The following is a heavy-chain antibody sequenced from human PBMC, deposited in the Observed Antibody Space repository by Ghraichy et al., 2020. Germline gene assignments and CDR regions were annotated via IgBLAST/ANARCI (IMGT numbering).Heavy chain of an antibody. CDR1: GFTFSSYA. D-gene: IGHD3-16*01. J-gene: IGHJ5*02. CDR3: AKGSRVWLFDP. CDR2: ISGSGGST. V-gene: IGHV3-23*01. Sequence: GESLNISCAASGFTFSSYAMSWVRQAPGKGLEWVSAISGSGGSTYYADSVKGRFTISRDNSKNTLYLQMNSLRAEDTAVYYCAKGSRVWLFDPWGQGTLVTVSS.